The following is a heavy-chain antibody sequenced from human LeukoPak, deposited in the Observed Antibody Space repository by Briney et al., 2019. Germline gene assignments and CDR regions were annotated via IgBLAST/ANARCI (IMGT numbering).Heavy chain of an antibody. CDR2: IYHSGST. J-gene: IGHJ5*02. D-gene: IGHD3-22*01. Sequence: SGTLSLTCAVSGGSISSSNWWSWVRQPPGKGLEWIGEIYHSGSTNYNPSLKSRVTISVDKSKNQFSLKLSSVTAADTAVYYCAVFYDSSGYYYANWFDPWGQGTLVTVSS. CDR1: GGSISSSNW. CDR3: AVFYDSSGYYYANWFDP. V-gene: IGHV4-4*02.